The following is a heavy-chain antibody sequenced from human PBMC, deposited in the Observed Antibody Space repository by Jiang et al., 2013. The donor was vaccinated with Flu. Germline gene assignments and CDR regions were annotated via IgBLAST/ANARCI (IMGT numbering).Heavy chain of an antibody. CDR2: TYYRSKWYN. V-gene: IGHV6-1*01. D-gene: IGHD3-22*01. CDR3: ARASDSSGYYAPLDAFDI. CDR1: GDSVSSNSAA. Sequence: SGDSVSSNSAAWNWIRQSPSRGLEWLGRTYYRSKWYNDYAVSVKSRITINPDTSKNQFSLQLNSVTPEDTAVYYCARASDSSGYYAPLDAFDIWGQGTMVTVSS. J-gene: IGHJ3*02.